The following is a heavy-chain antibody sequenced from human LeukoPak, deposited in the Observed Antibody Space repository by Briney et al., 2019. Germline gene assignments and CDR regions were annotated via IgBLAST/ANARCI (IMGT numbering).Heavy chain of an antibody. D-gene: IGHD3-22*01. J-gene: IGHJ3*02. CDR3: ATADYYDSSGYEPNDAFDI. CDR2: IYYSGST. V-gene: IGHV4-31*03. Sequence: PSETLSLTCTVSGGSISSGGYYWSWIRQHPGKGLEWIGYIYYSGSTYYNPSLKSRVTISVDTSKNQFSLKLSSVTAADTAVYYCATADYYDSSGYEPNDAFDIWGQGTMVTVSS. CDR1: GGSISSGGYY.